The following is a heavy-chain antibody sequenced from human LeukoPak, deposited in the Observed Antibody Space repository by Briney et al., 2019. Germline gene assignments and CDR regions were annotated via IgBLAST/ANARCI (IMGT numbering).Heavy chain of an antibody. Sequence: ASVKVSCKASGYTFTSYGITWVRQAPGQGLEWIGWISAYNGNTNYAQKLQGRVTMTTDTSTSTAYMELRSLRSDDTAVYYYARGGGAAADYSYYYMDVWGKGTTVTVSS. CDR1: GYTFTSYG. D-gene: IGHD6-13*01. CDR3: ARGGGAAADYSYYYMDV. J-gene: IGHJ6*03. V-gene: IGHV1-18*01. CDR2: ISAYNGNT.